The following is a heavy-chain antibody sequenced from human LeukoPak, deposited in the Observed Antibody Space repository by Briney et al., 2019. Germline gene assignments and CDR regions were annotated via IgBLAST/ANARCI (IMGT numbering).Heavy chain of an antibody. CDR3: ARDPGAGFDY. V-gene: IGHV4-34*01. J-gene: IGHJ4*02. CDR1: GGSFSGYY. Sequence: PSETLSLTCTVSGGSFSGYYCTWIRQPPGKGLEWIGEINHSGSANYNPSLKSRVTISLDTSKNQFSLKLSSVTAADTAVYYCARDPGAGFDYWGQGTLVTVSS. CDR2: INHSGSA.